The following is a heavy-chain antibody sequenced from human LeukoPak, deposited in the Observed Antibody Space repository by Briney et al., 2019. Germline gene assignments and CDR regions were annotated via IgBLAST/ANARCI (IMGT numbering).Heavy chain of an antibody. CDR3: ARDLNRLDTGYFDY. J-gene: IGHJ4*02. Sequence: SVKVSCTASGGTFSSYAISWVRRAPGQGLEWMGGIIPIFGTANYAQKLQGRVTITADESTSTAYMELSSLRSEDTAVYYCARDLNRLDTGYFDYWGQGTLVTVSS. V-gene: IGHV1-69*13. CDR2: IIPIFGTA. CDR1: GGTFSSYA. D-gene: IGHD5-18*01.